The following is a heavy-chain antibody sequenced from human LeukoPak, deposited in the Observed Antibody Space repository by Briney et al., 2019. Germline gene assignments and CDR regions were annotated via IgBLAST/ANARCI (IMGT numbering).Heavy chain of an antibody. CDR1: GFTFSSYA. D-gene: IGHD6-19*01. CDR2: ISGSGGST. J-gene: IGHJ4*02. CDR3: AKARGFIAVAGTGGYFDY. V-gene: IGHV3-23*01. Sequence: PGGSLRLSCAASGFTFSSYAMSWVRQAPGKGLEWVSAISGSGGSTHYADSVKGRFTISRDNSKNTLYLQMNSLRAEDTAVYYCAKARGFIAVAGTGGYFDYWGQGTLVTVSS.